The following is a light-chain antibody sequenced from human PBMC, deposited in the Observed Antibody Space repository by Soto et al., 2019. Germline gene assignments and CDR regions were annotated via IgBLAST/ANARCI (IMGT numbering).Light chain of an antibody. CDR3: QQYGSSPPT. CDR2: GAS. V-gene: IGKV3-20*01. CDR1: QSVSSSY. J-gene: IGKJ1*01. Sequence: EIVLTQSPGTLSLSPGERATLSCRASQSVSSSYLAWYQQKPGQAPRLLIYGASSRATVIPDRFSGSGSGTDFTLTISRLEPEDFAVYYCQQYGSSPPTFGQGTKVVIK.